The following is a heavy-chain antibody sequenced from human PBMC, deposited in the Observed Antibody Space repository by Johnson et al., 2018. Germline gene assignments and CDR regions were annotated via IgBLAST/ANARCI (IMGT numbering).Heavy chain of an antibody. CDR3: ARDYEDAFDI. Sequence: QVQLVESGGGVVQPGRSLRLSCAASGFTFSSYGMPCVRQAPGKGLEWVAVLYSGGSTYYPDPVTGRFTISRDTAKNSRYLQMNSLSAEDTAVYYCARDYEDAFDIWGQGTMGTVSS. V-gene: IGHV3-NL1*01. CDR2: LYSGGST. J-gene: IGHJ3*02. CDR1: GFTFSSYG. D-gene: IGHD3-3*01.